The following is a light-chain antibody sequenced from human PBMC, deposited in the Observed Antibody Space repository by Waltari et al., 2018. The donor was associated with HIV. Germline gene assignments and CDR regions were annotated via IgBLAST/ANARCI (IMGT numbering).Light chain of an antibody. CDR3: AAWEDSLRGHVV. Sequence: QSVLTQPPSASATPGQRVTISCSGTRSNIGSNFVFWYQQFPGTAPKLLMYKNNKRFSGVPERCSGSKSGTSASRAISGLRYEDVDVYYCAAWEDSLRGHVVFGGGTNLTV. CDR2: KNN. V-gene: IGLV1-47*01. J-gene: IGLJ3*02. CDR1: RSNIGSNF.